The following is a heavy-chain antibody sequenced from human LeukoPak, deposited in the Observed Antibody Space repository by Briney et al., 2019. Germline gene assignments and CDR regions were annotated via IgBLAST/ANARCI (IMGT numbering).Heavy chain of an antibody. Sequence: SETLSLTCTVSGGSISSYYWSWIRQPPGKGLEWIGYIYYSGSTSYNPSLKSRVTISVDTSKNQFSLKLSSVTAADTAVYYCAGRDVSEGIAAAVKVWGQGTLVTVSS. J-gene: IGHJ4*02. CDR3: AGRDVSEGIAAAVKV. V-gene: IGHV4-59*08. D-gene: IGHD6-13*01. CDR1: GGSISSYY. CDR2: IYYSGST.